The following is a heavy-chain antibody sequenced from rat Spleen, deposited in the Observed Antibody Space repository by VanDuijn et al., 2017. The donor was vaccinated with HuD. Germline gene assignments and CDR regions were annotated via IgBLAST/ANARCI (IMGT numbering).Heavy chain of an antibody. CDR1: GFSLTDYS. CDR2: MRYDGDT. J-gene: IGHJ2*01. CDR3: VREANSPGITFDY. Sequence: QVQLKESGPGLVQPSQTLSLTCTVSGFSLTDYSIHWVRQPPGKGLEWMGRMRYDGDTYYNSALKSRLSISRDTSKSQVFLKLNILQTGDTATYYCVREANSPGITFDYWGQGVMVTVSS. D-gene: IGHD1-4*01. V-gene: IGHV2S30*01.